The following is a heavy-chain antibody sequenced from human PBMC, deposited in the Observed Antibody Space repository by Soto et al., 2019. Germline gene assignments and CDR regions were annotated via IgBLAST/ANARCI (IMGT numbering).Heavy chain of an antibody. CDR3: ARTDYGDYVRGAFDI. CDR2: ISGSSSYI. Sequence: EVQLVESGGGLVKPGGSLRPSGAASGFTSGSLNLTWVGQVPGKGLEWVSCISGSSSYIFYADSVKGRFTISRDNAKNSLYLQMNSLRVEDTAVYYCARTDYGDYVRGAFDIWGQGTMVTVSS. J-gene: IGHJ3*02. D-gene: IGHD4-17*01. V-gene: IGHV3-21*01. CDR1: GFTSGSLN.